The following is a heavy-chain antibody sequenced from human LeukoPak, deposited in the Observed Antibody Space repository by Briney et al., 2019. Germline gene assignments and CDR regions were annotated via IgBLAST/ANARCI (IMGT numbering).Heavy chain of an antibody. CDR3: ARVNGYSYGPYDFDY. Sequence: ASVKVSCKASGYIFTTYSISWVRQAPGQGLEWMGWISGYNGNTNYAQQFQGRVTITADKSTSTAYMELSSLRSEDTAVYYCARVNGYSYGPYDFDYWGQGTPVTVSS. CDR1: GYIFTTYS. D-gene: IGHD5-18*01. CDR2: ISGYNGNT. V-gene: IGHV1-18*01. J-gene: IGHJ4*02.